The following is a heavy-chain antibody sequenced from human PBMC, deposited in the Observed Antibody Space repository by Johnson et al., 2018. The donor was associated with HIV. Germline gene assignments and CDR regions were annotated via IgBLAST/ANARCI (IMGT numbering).Heavy chain of an antibody. J-gene: IGHJ3*02. CDR1: GFTFSSYG. V-gene: IGHV3-30*02. CDR3: AKRVSGWNFGVDAFDI. D-gene: IGHD6-19*01. CDR2: IRCDGSNN. Sequence: QVQLVESGGGVVQPGGSLRLSCAASGFTFSSYGMHWVRQAPGKGLEWVAVIRCDGSNNYYADAVNGSFTISRDTSKNTLSLHMNSLRADDTAVFYCAKRVSGWNFGVDAFDIWGQGTMVTVSS.